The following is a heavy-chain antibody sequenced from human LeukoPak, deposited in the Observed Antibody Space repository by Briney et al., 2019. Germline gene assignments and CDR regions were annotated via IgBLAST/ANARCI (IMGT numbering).Heavy chain of an antibody. CDR1: GFTFSSYS. J-gene: IGHJ4*02. D-gene: IGHD5-24*01. Sequence: PGGSLRLSCSASGFTFSSYSIMWVRQAPGKGLEWVSYVSYSGTTTYYADSVKGRFTISRDNGRNSVSLQMDSLRDEDTAEYLCARADRDGNKSILDWGQGTLVSVSS. CDR3: ARADRDGNKSILD. CDR2: VSYSGTTT. V-gene: IGHV3-48*02.